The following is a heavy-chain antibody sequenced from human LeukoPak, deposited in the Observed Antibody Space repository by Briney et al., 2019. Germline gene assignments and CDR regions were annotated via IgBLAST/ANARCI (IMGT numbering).Heavy chain of an antibody. V-gene: IGHV1-69*13. D-gene: IGHD1-26*01. CDR1: GGTFSSYA. J-gene: IGHJ6*02. CDR2: IIPIFGTA. CDR3: AREKVGATSSGGMNV. Sequence: SVKVSCKASGGTFSSYAISWVRQAPGQGLEWMGGIIPIFGTANYAQKFQGRVTITAGESTSTAYMELSSLRSEDTAVYYCAREKVGATSSGGMNVWGQGTTVTVSS.